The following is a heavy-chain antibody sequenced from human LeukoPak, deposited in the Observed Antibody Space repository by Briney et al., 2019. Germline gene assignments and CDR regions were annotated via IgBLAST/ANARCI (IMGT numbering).Heavy chain of an antibody. J-gene: IGHJ4*02. CDR1: GFTFSSYA. CDR3: AKGLRNGDYGDF. Sequence: GGSLRLSCAASGFTFSSYAISWVRQAPGKGREWVSGISGSGGSTKYADSVKGRFTISRDNSKNTLYLQMNSLRAEDTAVYYCAKGLRNGDYGDFRGQGTLVTVSS. D-gene: IGHD4-17*01. CDR2: ISGSGGST. V-gene: IGHV3-23*01.